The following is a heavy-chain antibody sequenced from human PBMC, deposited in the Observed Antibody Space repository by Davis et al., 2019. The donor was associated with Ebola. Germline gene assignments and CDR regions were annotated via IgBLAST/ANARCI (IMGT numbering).Heavy chain of an antibody. D-gene: IGHD4-11*01. Sequence: GESLKISCAASGFTFSDYYMSWIRQAPGKGLEWVSYISSSSSYTNYADSVKGRFTISRDNAKNSLYLQMNSLRAEDTALYYCAKDIRGSNYGGYGMDVWGQGTTVTVSS. CDR3: AKDIRGSNYGGYGMDV. CDR2: ISSSSSYT. J-gene: IGHJ6*02. CDR1: GFTFSDYY. V-gene: IGHV3-11*05.